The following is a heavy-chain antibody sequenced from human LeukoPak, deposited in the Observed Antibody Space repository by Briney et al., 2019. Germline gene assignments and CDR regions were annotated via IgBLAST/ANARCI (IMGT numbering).Heavy chain of an antibody. Sequence: SETLSLNCAVYGVSFSGFYWSWIRPPPGKGLEWIGKLNHSGTTNYHPSLKSRVTISVDTSKNQFSLRLSSVTAADTAVYYCARFRLVEVTAPPDAFDIWGQGTMVTVPS. CDR2: LNHSGTT. J-gene: IGHJ3*02. CDR1: GVSFSGFY. V-gene: IGHV4-34*01. CDR3: ARFRLVEVTAPPDAFDI. D-gene: IGHD2-21*02.